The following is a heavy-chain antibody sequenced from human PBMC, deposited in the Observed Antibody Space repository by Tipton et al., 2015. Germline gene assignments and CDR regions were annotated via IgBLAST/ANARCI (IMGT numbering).Heavy chain of an antibody. Sequence: GSLRLSCAASGFTFSTYAMSWVRQAPGKGLEWVSAIGGSGGSTNYADSVKGRFTISRDNSKNTLYLQMNSLRAEDTAVYYCAKDRYQLSGGYYGMDVWGQGTTVTVSS. CDR3: AKDRYQLSGGYYGMDV. D-gene: IGHD2-2*01. V-gene: IGHV3-23*01. CDR2: IGGSGGST. J-gene: IGHJ6*02. CDR1: GFTFSTYA.